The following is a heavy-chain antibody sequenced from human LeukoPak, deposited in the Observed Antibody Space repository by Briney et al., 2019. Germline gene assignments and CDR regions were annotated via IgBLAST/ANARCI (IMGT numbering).Heavy chain of an antibody. CDR3: ATEYPRGGYGLDY. D-gene: IGHD5-18*01. CDR2: VDPEDGET. CDR1: GYTFTDYY. Sequence: GATVKLSCKASGYTFTDYYMHWVHQAPGKGLEWMGRVDPEDGETKFEEKFQGRLSITADTSTDTVYLELSSLRSEDAAVYYCATEYPRGGYGLDYWGQGTLVTVSS. V-gene: IGHV1-69-2*01. J-gene: IGHJ4*02.